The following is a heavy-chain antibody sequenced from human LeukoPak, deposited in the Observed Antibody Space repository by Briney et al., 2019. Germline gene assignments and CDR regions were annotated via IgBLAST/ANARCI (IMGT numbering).Heavy chain of an antibody. J-gene: IGHJ6*03. V-gene: IGHV1-69*13. Sequence: SVKVSCKASGGTFSSYAISWVRQAPGQGLEWMGGIIPIFGTANYAQKFQGRVTITADESTSTAYMELSSLRSEDTAVYYCARSTSTDDIVVVPAAIPVGYYYYYMDVWGKGTTVTVSS. CDR2: IIPIFGTA. D-gene: IGHD2-2*01. CDR3: ARSTSTDDIVVVPAAIPVGYYYYYMDV. CDR1: GGTFSSYA.